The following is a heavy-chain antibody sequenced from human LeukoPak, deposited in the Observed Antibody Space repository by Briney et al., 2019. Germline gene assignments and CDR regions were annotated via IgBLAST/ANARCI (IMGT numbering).Heavy chain of an antibody. V-gene: IGHV1-18*01. J-gene: IGHJ4*02. CDR1: GYTFTSYG. Sequence: ASVKVSCKASGYTFTSYGISWVRQAPGQGLEWMGWISAYNGNTNYAQKFQGRVTMTRNTSISTAYMELRSLRSDDTAVYYCARENKGYSGYQLGYWGQGTLVTVSS. CDR3: ARENKGYSGYQLGY. CDR2: ISAYNGNT. D-gene: IGHD5-12*01.